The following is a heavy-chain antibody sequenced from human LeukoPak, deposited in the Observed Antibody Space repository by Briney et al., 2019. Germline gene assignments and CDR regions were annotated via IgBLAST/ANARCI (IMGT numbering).Heavy chain of an antibody. D-gene: IGHD6-13*01. Sequence: ASVKVSCKASGYTFTSYGISWVRQAPGQGLELMGWISAYNGNTNYAQKLQGRVTMTTDTSTSTAYMELRSLRSDDTAVYYCVSSIAAAGTADYYYYYMDVWGKGTTVTVSS. CDR2: ISAYNGNT. V-gene: IGHV1-18*01. CDR1: GYTFTSYG. CDR3: VSSIAAAGTADYYYYYMDV. J-gene: IGHJ6*03.